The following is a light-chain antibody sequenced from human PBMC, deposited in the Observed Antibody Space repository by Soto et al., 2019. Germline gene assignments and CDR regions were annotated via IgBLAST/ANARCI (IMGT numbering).Light chain of an antibody. CDR1: SSNIGSNY. V-gene: IGLV1-47*02. CDR3: AAWDDSLSVYVV. CDR2: SNN. J-gene: IGLJ2*01. Sequence: QLVLTQPPSASGTPGQRVTISCSGSSSNIGSNYVYWYQQLPGTAPKLLIYSNNQRPSGVPDRFSGSKSGTSASLAISGLRSEDEADYYCAAWDDSLSVYVVFGGGTKLTVL.